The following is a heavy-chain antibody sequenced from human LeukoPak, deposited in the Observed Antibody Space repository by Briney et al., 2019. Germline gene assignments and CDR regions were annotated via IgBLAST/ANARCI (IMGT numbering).Heavy chain of an antibody. Sequence: SETLSLTCTVSGGSSSSGDYYWSWIRQPPGKDLEWIGYIYYIGSTYYNPSLKSRVTISEDKSKKQGSLDLSSVTAADTAVYYCARGSLVRGVPFLDYRGQGALVTVSS. CDR2: IYYIGST. CDR3: ARGSLVRGVPFLDY. CDR1: GGSSSSGDYY. D-gene: IGHD3-10*01. V-gene: IGHV4-30-4*01. J-gene: IGHJ4*02.